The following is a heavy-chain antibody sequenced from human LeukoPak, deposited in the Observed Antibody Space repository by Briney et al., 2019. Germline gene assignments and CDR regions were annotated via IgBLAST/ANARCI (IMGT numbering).Heavy chain of an antibody. D-gene: IGHD6-13*01. J-gene: IGHJ3*02. CDR1: GFNFNDFA. Sequence: RTGGSLRLSCGASGFNFNDFAMSWVRQVPGKGLEWVSGINRNGGSKGYADSAKGRFTISRDNAKNSLFLQMDGLTVDDTALYHCVREGAGHTSSWYSRGGFDIWGQGTTVIVSS. V-gene: IGHV3-20*01. CDR2: INRNGGSK. CDR3: VREGAGHTSSWYSRGGFDI.